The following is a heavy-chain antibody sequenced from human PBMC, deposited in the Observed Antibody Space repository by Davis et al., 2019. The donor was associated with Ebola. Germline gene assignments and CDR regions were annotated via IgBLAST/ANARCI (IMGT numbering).Heavy chain of an antibody. CDR2: ISSSGSTI. Sequence: GGSLRLSCAASGFTFSSYAMSWVRQAPGKGLEWVSYISSSGSTIYYADSVKGRFTISRDNAKNSLYLQMNSLRAEDTAVYYCARDPTLYSGLDVWGQGTTVTVSS. CDR3: ARDPTLYSGLDV. J-gene: IGHJ6*02. CDR1: GFTFSSYA. V-gene: IGHV3-48*04.